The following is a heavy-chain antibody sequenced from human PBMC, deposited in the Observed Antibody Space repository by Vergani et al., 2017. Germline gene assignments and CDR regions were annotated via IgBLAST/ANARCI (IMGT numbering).Heavy chain of an antibody. Sequence: VQLLESGGGLVQPGGSLRLSCAASGFTFSSYAMSWVRQAPGKGLEWVSAISGSGGSTYYADSVKGRFTISRDNSKNTLYLQMNSLRAEDTAVYYCAKDGSYGSGSYPFDYWGQGTLVTVAS. D-gene: IGHD3-10*01. V-gene: IGHV3-23*01. CDR1: GFTFSSYA. CDR3: AKDGSYGSGSYPFDY. J-gene: IGHJ4*02. CDR2: ISGSGGST.